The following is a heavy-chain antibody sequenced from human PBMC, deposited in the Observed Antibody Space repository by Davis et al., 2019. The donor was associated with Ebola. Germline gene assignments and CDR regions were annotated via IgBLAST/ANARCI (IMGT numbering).Heavy chain of an antibody. CDR3: SRLRRAEAENY. J-gene: IGHJ4*02. CDR1: GFIVSDKY. Sequence: GGSLRLSCAASGFIVSDKYMSWVRQAPGKGLEWVSSISSSSYYIYYSDSLKGRFTISRDNAKNSLYLQLNSLRAEDTAMYYCSRLRRAEAENYWGQGTLVTVSS. V-gene: IGHV3-21*04. D-gene: IGHD1-14*01. CDR2: ISSSSYYI.